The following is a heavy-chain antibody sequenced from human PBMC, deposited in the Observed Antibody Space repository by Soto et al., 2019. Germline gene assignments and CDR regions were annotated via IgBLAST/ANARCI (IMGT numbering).Heavy chain of an antibody. CDR3: ARHQQARGNYYGVGFFDY. CDR2: MSYSGSP. CDR1: GGSITSSSYY. J-gene: IGHJ4*02. Sequence: QLQLQESGPGLVKPSETLSLTCTVSGGSITSSSYYWGWIRQPPGKGLEWIGSMSYSGSPFYNPSLKSRVTIAVDTSKTQSSLNLSSVTAADTAMYHCARHQQARGNYYGVGFFDYWGQGTLVTVSS. V-gene: IGHV4-39*01. D-gene: IGHD1-26*01.